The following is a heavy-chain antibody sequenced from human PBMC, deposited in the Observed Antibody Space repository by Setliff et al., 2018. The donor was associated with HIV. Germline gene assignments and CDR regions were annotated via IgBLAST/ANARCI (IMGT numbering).Heavy chain of an antibody. D-gene: IGHD3-3*01. V-gene: IGHV5-51*01. Sequence: PGESLKISCKGFGYSFTNYWIGWVRQMPGKGLEWMGIIYPADSHTSYRPSFQGHVTISADKSISTAYLQWSSLKATDTAMYYCARGSSAWSGYSYIYAQSTPVPSRRAAGSSSSSYYH. CDR1: GYSFTNYW. CDR3: ARGSSAWSGYSYIYAQSTPVPSRRAAGSSSSSYYH. J-gene: IGHJ6*01. CDR2: IYPADSHT.